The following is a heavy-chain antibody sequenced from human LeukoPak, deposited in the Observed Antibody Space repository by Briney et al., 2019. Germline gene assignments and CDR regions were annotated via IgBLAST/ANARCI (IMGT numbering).Heavy chain of an antibody. Sequence: SVKVSCKASGGTFSSYAISWVRQAPGQGLEWMGGIIPIFGTANYAQKFQGRVTITTDESTSTAYMELGSLRSEDTAVYYCARTYYYDSSGYYYGAGAFDIWGQGTMVTVSS. D-gene: IGHD3-22*01. V-gene: IGHV1-69*05. CDR1: GGTFSSYA. CDR2: IIPIFGTA. CDR3: ARTYYYDSSGYYYGAGAFDI. J-gene: IGHJ3*02.